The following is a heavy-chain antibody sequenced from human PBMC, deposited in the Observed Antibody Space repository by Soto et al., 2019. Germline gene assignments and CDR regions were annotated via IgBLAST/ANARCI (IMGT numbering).Heavy chain of an antibody. V-gene: IGHV1-2*02. J-gene: IGHJ6*02. CDR2: INPNSGGT. Sequence: QVHLVPSGAEVRKPGASVKVSCKTSGYTFTGYYVHWVRQAPGHGLEWMGWINPNSGGTKFAQNFQGRVTMTRDTSISTAFMDLSRLRSDDTAVYYCARAGIAAAGSGEYAMDVWGQGTTVTVSS. D-gene: IGHD6-13*01. CDR1: GYTFTGYY. CDR3: ARAGIAAAGSGEYAMDV.